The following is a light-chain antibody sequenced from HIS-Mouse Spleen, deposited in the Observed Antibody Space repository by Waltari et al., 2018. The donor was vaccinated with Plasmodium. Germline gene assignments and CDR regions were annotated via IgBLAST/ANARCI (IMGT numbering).Light chain of an antibody. V-gene: IGLV2-23*03. J-gene: IGLJ2*01. CDR1: SSDVGGYNI. CDR3: CSYAGSSTFVV. Sequence: QSALTQPASVSGSPGQSIPISCTGTSSDVGGYNIVSWYQQHPGKAPKLMIYEGSKRPSGVSNRFSGSKSGNTASLTISGLQAEDEADYYCCSYAGSSTFVVFGGGTKLTVL. CDR2: EGS.